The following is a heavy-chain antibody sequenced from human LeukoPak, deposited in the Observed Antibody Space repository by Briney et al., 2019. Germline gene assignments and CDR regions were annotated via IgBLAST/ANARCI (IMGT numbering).Heavy chain of an antibody. J-gene: IGHJ4*02. CDR2: INHSGST. CDR3: ARYYYDSSGTFDY. V-gene: IGHV4-34*01. Sequence: SETLSLTCAVYGGSFSGYYWSWIRQPPGKGLEWIGEINHSGSTNYNPSLKNRVTISVDTSKNQFSLKLSSVTAADTAVYYCARYYYDSSGTFDYWGQGTLVTVSS. D-gene: IGHD3-22*01. CDR1: GGSFSGYY.